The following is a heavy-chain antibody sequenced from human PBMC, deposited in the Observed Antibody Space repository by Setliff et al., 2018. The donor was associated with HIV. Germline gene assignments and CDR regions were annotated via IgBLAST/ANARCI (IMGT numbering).Heavy chain of an antibody. CDR1: GGSISSGGYS. V-gene: IGHV4-30-2*01. Sequence: PSETLFLTCDVSGGSISSGGYSWSWIRQPPGKGLEWIGYIYHRGSTYYNPSLKSRVTISVDRSKNQFSLKLSSVTAADTAVYYCARAPLEYSGYDYLRYFDYWGQGTLVTVSS. CDR2: IYHRGST. CDR3: ARAPLEYSGYDYLRYFDY. J-gene: IGHJ4*02. D-gene: IGHD5-12*01.